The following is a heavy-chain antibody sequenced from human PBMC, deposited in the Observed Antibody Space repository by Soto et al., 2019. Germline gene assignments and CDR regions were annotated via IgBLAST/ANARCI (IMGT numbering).Heavy chain of an antibody. CDR3: ARGGGYDFRSSQAPPIDV. D-gene: IGHD3-3*01. CDR1: GGSISDFY. J-gene: IGHJ6*02. CDR2: LYYTGST. Sequence: QVQLQESGPGLVKPSETLSLTCNVSGGSISDFYWSWIRQSPGKRLEWIGYLYYTGSTNYNPALKSRVTISLDPSKTQFSLKLGSVTAADTAVYYCARGGGYDFRSSQAPPIDVWGQGTTVTVSS. V-gene: IGHV4-59*01.